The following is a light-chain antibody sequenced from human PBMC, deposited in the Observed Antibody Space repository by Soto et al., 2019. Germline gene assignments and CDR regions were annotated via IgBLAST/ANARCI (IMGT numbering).Light chain of an antibody. V-gene: IGKV3-15*01. CDR3: QQYRDWPLT. J-gene: IGKJ4*01. CDR2: ATS. CDR1: QSVGNN. Sequence: EIVVTQSPATLSVSPGERATLSCRASQSVGNNFAWYQQKPGQAPRLLIFATSTRATGVPARFSGSGSGTEFTLTISSLQSEDFAVYYCQQYRDWPLTFGGGNKVEIE.